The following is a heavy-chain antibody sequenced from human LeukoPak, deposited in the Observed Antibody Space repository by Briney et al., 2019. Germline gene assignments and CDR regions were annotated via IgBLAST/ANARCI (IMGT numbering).Heavy chain of an antibody. CDR2: IYYSGST. Sequence: SETLSLTCTVSGGPISSSSYYWGWIRQPPGKGLEWIGSIYYSGSTYYNPSLKSRVTISVDTSKNQFSLKLSSVTAADTAVYYCASVEMATTIDAFDIWGQGTMVTVSS. CDR3: ASVEMATTIDAFDI. CDR1: GGPISSSSYY. V-gene: IGHV4-39*01. J-gene: IGHJ3*02. D-gene: IGHD5-24*01.